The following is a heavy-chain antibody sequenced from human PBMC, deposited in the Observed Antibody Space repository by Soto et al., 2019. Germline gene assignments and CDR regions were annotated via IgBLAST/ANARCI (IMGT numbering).Heavy chain of an antibody. J-gene: IGHJ6*02. Sequence: GASVKVSCKASGYTFSNYGIHWVRQAPGQRLEWMGMINAGNGNTKYSQKFQGRVTMTRDTSTSTVYMELSSLRSEDTAVYYCARGTSTAAAGGMDVWGQGTTVTVSS. D-gene: IGHD6-13*01. CDR2: INAGNGNT. CDR3: ARGTSTAAAGGMDV. V-gene: IGHV1-3*01. CDR1: GYTFSNYG.